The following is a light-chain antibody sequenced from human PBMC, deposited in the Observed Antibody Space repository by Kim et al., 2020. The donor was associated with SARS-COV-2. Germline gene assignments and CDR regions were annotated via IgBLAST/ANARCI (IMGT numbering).Light chain of an antibody. CDR2: GRN. CDR1: TLRSHY. Sequence: SSELTQDPAVSVALGQTVRITCQGDTLRSHYATWYQQKPGQAPVVVIYGRNDRLSGIPDRFSGYSTGDTASLTINGAQAEDEADYYCNSRDRSTNQLVFGGGTQLTVL. J-gene: IGLJ2*01. CDR3: NSRDRSTNQLV. V-gene: IGLV3-19*01.